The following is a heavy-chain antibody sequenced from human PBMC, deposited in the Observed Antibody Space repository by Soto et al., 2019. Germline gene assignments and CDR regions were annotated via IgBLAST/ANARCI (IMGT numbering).Heavy chain of an antibody. CDR3: ARGRAAAATGGIDS. V-gene: IGHV3-74*01. J-gene: IGHJ4*02. CDR1: GFTVSGYW. CDR2: INSEGSST. Sequence: EVQLVESGGGLVQPGGSLRLSCAASGFTVSGYWMHWVRQAPGKGLVWVSLINSEGSSTSNADSVKGRLTISRDNAKNTLYLQINSLRPDDTAVYYCARGRAAAATGGIDSCGQGTLVTVSS. D-gene: IGHD6-25*01.